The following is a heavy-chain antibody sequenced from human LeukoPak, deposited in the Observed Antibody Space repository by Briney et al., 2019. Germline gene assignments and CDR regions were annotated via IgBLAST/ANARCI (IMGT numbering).Heavy chain of an antibody. D-gene: IGHD4-17*01. CDR1: GFTFSSYG. Sequence: GGSLRLSCAAPGFTFSSYGMHWVRQAPGKGLEWVAFIRYDGSNKYYADSVKGRFTISRDNSKNTLYLQMNSLRAEDTAVYYCARTTVTTYDYWGQGTLVTVSS. J-gene: IGHJ4*02. CDR3: ARTTVTTYDY. CDR2: IRYDGSNK. V-gene: IGHV3-30*02.